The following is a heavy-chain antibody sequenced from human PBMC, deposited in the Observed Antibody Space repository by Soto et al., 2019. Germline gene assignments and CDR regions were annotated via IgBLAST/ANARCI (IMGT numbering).Heavy chain of an antibody. J-gene: IGHJ6*02. CDR2: ISYDGSNK. CDR3: AKTARSNGMDV. Sequence: QVQLVESGGGVVQPGRSLRLSCAASGFTFSSYGMHWVRQAPGKGLEWVAVISYDGSNKYYADSVKGRFTISRDNSKNTLYLQMNSLRAEDTAVYYCAKTARSNGMDVWGQGTTVTVSS. CDR1: GFTFSSYG. V-gene: IGHV3-30*18.